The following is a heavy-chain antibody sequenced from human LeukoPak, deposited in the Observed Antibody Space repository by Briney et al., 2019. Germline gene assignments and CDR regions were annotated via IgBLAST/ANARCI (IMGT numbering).Heavy chain of an antibody. Sequence: PGGSLRLSCEVSGFTFSKYGMHWVRQAPGKGLEWVSTIRYDGSKEYYADSVRGRFTISRDNSGNTLFLQMDSLGAEDTAVYFCVRDTIIYDIFTGSPDYWGQGTLVIVSS. J-gene: IGHJ4*02. CDR2: IRYDGSKE. CDR3: VRDTIIYDIFTGSPDY. D-gene: IGHD3-9*01. V-gene: IGHV3-30*02. CDR1: GFTFSKYG.